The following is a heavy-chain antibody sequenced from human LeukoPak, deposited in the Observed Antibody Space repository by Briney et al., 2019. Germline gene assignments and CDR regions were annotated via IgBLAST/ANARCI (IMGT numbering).Heavy chain of an antibody. D-gene: IGHD3-22*01. V-gene: IGHV4-59*01. J-gene: IGHJ5*02. CDR1: GGSISHSH. Sequence: KSSETLSLTCSVSGGSISHSHWSWIRQSPGKGLEWIGDIYDSGRTLYNPSLKSRVTISVDTSNNVCYLNIDSVTPGDTALYFCTRCPSGSFSSNWFDPWGHGTLVTVSS. CDR3: TRCPSGSFSSNWFDP. CDR2: IYDSGRT.